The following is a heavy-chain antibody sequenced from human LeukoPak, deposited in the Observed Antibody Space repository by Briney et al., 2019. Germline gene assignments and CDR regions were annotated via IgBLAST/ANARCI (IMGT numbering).Heavy chain of an antibody. D-gene: IGHD3-3*01. CDR3: ARKGVLRFLEWKSTITPYYMDV. CDR1: GFTFSSYW. CDR2: IKQDGSEK. Sequence: PGGSLRLSCAASGFTFSSYWMSWVRQAPGKGLEWVANIKQDGSEKYYVDSVKGRFTISRDNAKNSLYLQMNSLRAEDTALYHCARKGVLRFLEWKSTITPYYMDVWGKGTTVTVSS. J-gene: IGHJ6*03. V-gene: IGHV3-7*03.